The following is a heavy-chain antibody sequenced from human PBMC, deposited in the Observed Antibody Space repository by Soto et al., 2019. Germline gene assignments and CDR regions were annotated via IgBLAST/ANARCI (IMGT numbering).Heavy chain of an antibody. Sequence: EVQLVESGGGLVKPGGSLRLSCAASGFTFSNAWMSWVRQAPGKGLEWVGRIKSKTDGGTTDYAAPVKGRFTISRDDSKNTLYLQMNSLKTEDPAVYYCTTGSVYWAITFGGVIASRCFDIWGQGTMVTVSS. D-gene: IGHD3-16*02. V-gene: IGHV3-15*01. J-gene: IGHJ3*02. CDR1: GFTFSNAW. CDR2: IKSKTDGGTT. CDR3: TTGSVYWAITFGGVIASRCFDI.